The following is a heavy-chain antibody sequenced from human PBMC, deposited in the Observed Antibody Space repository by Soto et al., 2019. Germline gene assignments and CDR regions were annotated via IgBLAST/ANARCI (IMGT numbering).Heavy chain of an antibody. CDR3: VSKLGAYYYGLDV. V-gene: IGHV4-4*02. Sequence: SSETLSLTCTVYGDSITNNHWWSWVRQPPGKGPELIGEIYHTGIANYNPSLESRAAFSVDNFKNQFSLSLTSVTAADTAVYYCVSKLGAYYYGLDVWVQGTTVTVSS. J-gene: IGHJ6*02. CDR2: IYHTGIA. CDR1: GDSITNNHW. D-gene: IGHD3-16*01.